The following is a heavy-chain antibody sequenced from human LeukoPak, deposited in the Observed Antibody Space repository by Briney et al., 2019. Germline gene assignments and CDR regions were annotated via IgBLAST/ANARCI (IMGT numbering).Heavy chain of an antibody. Sequence: PSEALSLTCAVYGGSFSGYYWSWIRQPPGKGLEWIGEINHSGSTNYNPSLKSRVTISVDTSKNQFSLKLSSVTAADTAVYYCARGGWFDPWGQGTLVTVSS. CDR1: GGSFSGYY. J-gene: IGHJ5*02. CDR3: ARGGWFDP. V-gene: IGHV4-34*01. CDR2: INHSGST.